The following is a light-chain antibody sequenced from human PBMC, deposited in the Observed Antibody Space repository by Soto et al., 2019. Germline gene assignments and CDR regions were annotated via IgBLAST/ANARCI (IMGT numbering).Light chain of an antibody. CDR2: SAS. J-gene: IGKJ5*01. Sequence: EIVLTQSPATLSLSPGERATLSCRASQSVSSYLAWYQQKPGQTPRLLVYSASTRATGIPSRFSGSGSGTDFTLTISRLEPEDFAVYYCQQYGSSPRTFGQGTRLEIK. CDR3: QQYGSSPRT. V-gene: IGKV3-20*01. CDR1: QSVSSY.